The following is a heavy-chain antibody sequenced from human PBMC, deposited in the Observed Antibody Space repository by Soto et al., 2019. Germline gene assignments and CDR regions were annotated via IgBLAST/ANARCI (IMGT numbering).Heavy chain of an antibody. V-gene: IGHV1-69*01. CDR1: GGAFTNYS. CDR2: ILPVFDEL. D-gene: IGHD3-3*01. J-gene: IGHJ4*02. Sequence: QVQLLQSGAEVKKPGSSVKVSCKVSGGAFTNYSLNWVRQDPGQGLEWVGGILPVFDELNYAPKLQGRVTITADEATSTAHLELGSLTSEDTAVYFCARASDTSGYYYWGQGTLVTVSS. CDR3: ARASDTSGYYY.